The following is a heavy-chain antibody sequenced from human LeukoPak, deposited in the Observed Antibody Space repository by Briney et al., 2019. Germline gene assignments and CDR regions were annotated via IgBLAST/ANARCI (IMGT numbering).Heavy chain of an antibody. Sequence: SETLSLTCTVSGGSISTYYWSWIRQPAGKGLEWIGRIYISGRTNYNPSLQSRVTKSVDTSRNQFSLKLRSVTAADTAVYYCAREASDTAMATYYFDYWGQGTLVTVSS. CDR1: GGSISTYY. CDR2: IYISGRT. D-gene: IGHD5-18*01. J-gene: IGHJ4*02. CDR3: AREASDTAMATYYFDY. V-gene: IGHV4-4*07.